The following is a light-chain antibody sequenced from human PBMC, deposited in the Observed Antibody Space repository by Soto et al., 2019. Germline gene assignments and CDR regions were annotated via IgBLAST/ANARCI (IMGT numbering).Light chain of an antibody. J-gene: IGKJ2*01. CDR1: QSVSGSS. CDR2: GAS. Sequence: EIVLTQSPGTLSLSPGERATLACRASQSVSGSSLAWYQHKPGQAPRLLIYGASSRATGIPDRLSGSGSGTGFTFIISRLEPEDFGMYSCHQDGNFPHTFGQGTELETK. V-gene: IGKV3-20*01. CDR3: HQDGNFPHT.